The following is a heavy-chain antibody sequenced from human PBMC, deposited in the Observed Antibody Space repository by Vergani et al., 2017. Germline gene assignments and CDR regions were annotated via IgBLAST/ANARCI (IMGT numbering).Heavy chain of an antibody. CDR3: ASNGYSGYGRYGVIDY. D-gene: IGHD5-12*01. CDR2: ISGSGGST. V-gene: IGHV3-23*01. CDR1: GFTFSSYA. J-gene: IGHJ4*02. Sequence: EVQLLESGGGLVQPGGSLRLSCAASGFTFSSYAMSWVRQAPGKGLDWVSAISGSGGSTYYADSVKGRFTISRDNSKNTLYLQMNSLRAEDTAVYYCASNGYSGYGRYGVIDYWGQGTLVTVSS.